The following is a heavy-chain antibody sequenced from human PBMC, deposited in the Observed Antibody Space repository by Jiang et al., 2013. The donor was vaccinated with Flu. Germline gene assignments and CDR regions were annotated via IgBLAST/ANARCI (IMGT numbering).Heavy chain of an antibody. D-gene: IGHD6-13*01. CDR3: ARSSSSSWYFSDYYYYGMDV. V-gene: IGHV6-1*01. CDR2: TYYRSKWYN. CDR1: GDSVSSNSAA. Sequence: SQTLSLTCAISGDSVSSNSAAWNWIRQSPSRGLEWLGRTYYRSKWYNDYAVSVKSRITINPDTSKNQFSLQLNSVTPEDTAVYYCARSSSSSWYFSDYYYYGMDVWGQGTTVTVSS. J-gene: IGHJ6*02.